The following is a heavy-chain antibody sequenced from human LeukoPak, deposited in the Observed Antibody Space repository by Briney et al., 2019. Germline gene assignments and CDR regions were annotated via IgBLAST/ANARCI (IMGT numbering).Heavy chain of an antibody. Sequence: ASVKVSCKTSGYTFTSYGISWVRQAPGQGLEWMGWISTYNGNTNYAQKFQGRVTMTTDTSTSTAYMELSSLRSEDAAVYYCAREGSTSCYSDWGQGTLVTVSS. CDR3: AREGSTSCYSD. D-gene: IGHD2-2*01. CDR1: GYTFTSYG. J-gene: IGHJ4*02. V-gene: IGHV1-18*01. CDR2: ISTYNGNT.